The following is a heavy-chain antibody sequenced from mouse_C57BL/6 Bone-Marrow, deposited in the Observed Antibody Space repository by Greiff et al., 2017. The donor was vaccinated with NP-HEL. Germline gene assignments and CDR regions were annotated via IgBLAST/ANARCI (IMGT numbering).Heavy chain of an antibody. D-gene: IGHD4-1*01. CDR1: GFTFSSYA. Sequence: EVQGVESGGGLVKPGGSLKLSCAASGFTFSSYAMSWVRQTPEKRLEWVATISDGGSYTYYPDNVKGRFTISRDNAKNNLYLQMSHLKSEDTAMYYCARDRLGGRFDYWGQGTTLTVSS. CDR3: ARDRLGGRFDY. V-gene: IGHV5-4*01. J-gene: IGHJ2*01. CDR2: ISDGGSYT.